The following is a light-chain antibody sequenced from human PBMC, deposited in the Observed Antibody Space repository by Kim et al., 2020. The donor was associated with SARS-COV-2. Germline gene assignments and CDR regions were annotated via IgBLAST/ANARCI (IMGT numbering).Light chain of an antibody. V-gene: IGLV3-19*01. CDR3: NYRVSTGYHYV. J-gene: IGLJ1*01. CDR1: SLRSYY. CDR2: GKN. Sequence: SSELPQDPAVSVALGQTVRITCQGDSLRSYYASWYQQKPGQAPVLVIYGKNNRPSGLPDRFSGSSSGNTASLTITGAQAEDEADYCCNYRVSTGYHYVFG.